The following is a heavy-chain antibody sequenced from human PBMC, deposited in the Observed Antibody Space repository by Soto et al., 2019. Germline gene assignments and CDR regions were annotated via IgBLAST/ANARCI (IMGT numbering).Heavy chain of an antibody. V-gene: IGHV3-30-3*01. J-gene: IGHJ6*02. Sequence: QVQLVESGGGVVQPGRSLRLSCAASGFNFSSYAMHLVRQAPCKGLEWVAVISYDGSNKYYADSVKGRFTRSRDNSKNARYLQMNSLRAEDTAVYYCARDFAVVVVADRYYGMDVWGQGTTVTVSS. CDR3: ARDFAVVVVADRYYGMDV. CDR2: ISYDGSNK. D-gene: IGHD2-15*01. CDR1: GFNFSSYA.